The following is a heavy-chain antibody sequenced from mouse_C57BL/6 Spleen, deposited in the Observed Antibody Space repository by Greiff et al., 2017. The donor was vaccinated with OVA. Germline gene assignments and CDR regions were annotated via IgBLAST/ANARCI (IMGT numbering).Heavy chain of an antibody. D-gene: IGHD2-5*01. CDR2: ISGGGGNT. Sequence: EVQGVESGGGLVKPGGSLKLSCAASGFTFSSYTMSWVRQTPEKRLEWVATISGGGGNTYYPDSVKGRFTISRDNAKNTLYLQMSSLGSEDTALYYCARQRAYYSNPFDYWGQGTTLTVSS. J-gene: IGHJ2*01. V-gene: IGHV5-9*01. CDR1: GFTFSSYT. CDR3: ARQRAYYSNPFDY.